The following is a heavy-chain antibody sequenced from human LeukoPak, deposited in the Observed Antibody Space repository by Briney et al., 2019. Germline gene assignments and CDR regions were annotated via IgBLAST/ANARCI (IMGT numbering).Heavy chain of an antibody. D-gene: IGHD2-2*01. J-gene: IGHJ3*02. V-gene: IGHV1-2*02. CDR2: INPNSGGT. CDR1: GYTFTGYY. CDR3: ARVIVVVPAAGDAFDI. Sequence: ASVKVSCKASGYTFTGYYMHWVRQAPGQGLEWMGWINPNSGGTNYAQKFQGRVTMTRDTSISTAYMELSRLRSDDTAVYYCARVIVVVPAAGDAFDIWGQGTMVTVSS.